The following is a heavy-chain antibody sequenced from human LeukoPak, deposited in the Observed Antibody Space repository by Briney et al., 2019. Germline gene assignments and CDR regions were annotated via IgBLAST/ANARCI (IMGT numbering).Heavy chain of an antibody. V-gene: IGHV3-23*01. J-gene: IGHJ4*02. CDR3: AKDTVSEPFWGGYDSFDY. CDR2: ISGSGGST. D-gene: IGHD3-3*01. Sequence: GGSLRLSCAASGFTFSSYAMSWVRQAPGKGLEWVSAISGSGGSTYYADSVKGRFTISRDNSKNTLYLQMNSLRAEDTAVYYCAKDTVSEPFWGGYDSFDYWGQGTLVTVSS. CDR1: GFTFSSYA.